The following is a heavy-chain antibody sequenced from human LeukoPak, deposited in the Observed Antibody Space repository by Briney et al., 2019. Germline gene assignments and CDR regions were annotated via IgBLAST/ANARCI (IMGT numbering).Heavy chain of an antibody. Sequence: GGSPRLSCTASGFSFSSSWMSWVRQLPGKGLEWQADMNPDGSTIVYVDSVKGRFTISRNNAKNSVYLQMDGLRAEDTAVYYCARDPLNGALDIWGQGTLVTVSS. CDR1: GFSFSSSW. CDR3: ARDPLNGALDI. J-gene: IGHJ3*02. V-gene: IGHV3-7*01. CDR2: MNPDGSTI.